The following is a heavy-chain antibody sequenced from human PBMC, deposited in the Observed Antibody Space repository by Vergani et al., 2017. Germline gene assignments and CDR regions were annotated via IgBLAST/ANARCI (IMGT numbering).Heavy chain of an antibody. J-gene: IGHJ4*02. V-gene: IGHV4-59*08. CDR1: GGSFNTYY. Sequence: QVQLEESGPGLVKPSETLSLTCTVSGGSFNTYYWSWIRQSPGKGLEWIGYIYYSGSTYYNPSLKSRVTISVDTSKNQFSLKLSSVTAADTAVYYCARGSRAEGGSGPDKWGQGTLVTVSS. CDR2: IYYSGST. CDR3: ARGSRAEGGSGPDK. D-gene: IGHD6-13*01.